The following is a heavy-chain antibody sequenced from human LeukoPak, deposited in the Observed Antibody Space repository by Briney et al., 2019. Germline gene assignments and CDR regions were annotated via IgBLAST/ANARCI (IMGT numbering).Heavy chain of an antibody. CDR2: ISYDGSNK. CDR1: GFTFSSYA. J-gene: IGHJ3*02. Sequence: PGGSLRLSCAASGFTFSSYAMHWVRQAPGKGLEWVAVISYDGSNKYYADSVKGRFTISRDNSKDTLYLQMNSLRAEDTAVYYCARGSEIVVVVAATLGDAFDIWGQGTMVTVSS. D-gene: IGHD2-15*01. V-gene: IGHV3-30*04. CDR3: ARGSEIVVVVAATLGDAFDI.